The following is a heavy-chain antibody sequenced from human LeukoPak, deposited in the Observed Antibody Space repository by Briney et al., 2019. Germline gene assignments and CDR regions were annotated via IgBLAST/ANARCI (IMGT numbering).Heavy chain of an antibody. J-gene: IGHJ6*03. D-gene: IGHD3-16*01. CDR1: GFTFGNYA. V-gene: IGHV3-23*01. Sequence: GGSLRLSCEASGFTFGNYAMSWVRQAPGKGLEWISGISGSGHYTYTADSLKGRFTISRDNSKNTLYLQMNSLRAEDTALYYCAKDGSWGDYYFYFYIDVWAKGPRSPSP. CDR2: ISGSGHYT. CDR3: AKDGSWGDYYFYFYIDV.